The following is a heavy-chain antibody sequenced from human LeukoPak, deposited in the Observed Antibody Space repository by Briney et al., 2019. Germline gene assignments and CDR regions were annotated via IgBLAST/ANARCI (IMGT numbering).Heavy chain of an antibody. D-gene: IGHD3-22*01. J-gene: IGHJ4*02. Sequence: GGFLRLCCAASGLIVSSHYMSWVRQAPGKGLDWVSVIYNDGSAYYADSVKGRFTISRDNSKNTLYLEMNTLKAEDTAVYYCASSVITTTPVYFDYWGQGTLVTVSS. V-gene: IGHV3-53*01. CDR1: GLIVSSHY. CDR3: ASSVITTTPVYFDY. CDR2: IYNDGSA.